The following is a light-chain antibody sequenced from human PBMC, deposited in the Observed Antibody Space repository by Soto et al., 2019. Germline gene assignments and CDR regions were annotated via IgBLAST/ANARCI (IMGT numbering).Light chain of an antibody. Sequence: DIQMTQSPSTLSASVGDRVTITCRASQSISSWLAWYQQKPGKAPKLLIYKASSLESGVPSRFSGSGSGTEFTLTISSLQPDDFATYYCQQYKSYSSLYTFGQGTKLEIK. CDR1: QSISSW. J-gene: IGKJ2*01. CDR2: KAS. V-gene: IGKV1-5*03. CDR3: QQYKSYSSLYT.